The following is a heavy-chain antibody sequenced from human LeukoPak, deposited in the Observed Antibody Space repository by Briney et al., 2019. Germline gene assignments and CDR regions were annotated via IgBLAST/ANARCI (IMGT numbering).Heavy chain of an antibody. CDR1: GFTFSSYA. CDR2: ISGSGGST. CDR3: AKGRSYSSGWFDY. V-gene: IGHV3-23*01. J-gene: IGHJ4*02. D-gene: IGHD6-19*01. Sequence: GGSLRLACAASGFTFSSYAMSWVRQAPGKGLEWVSAISGSGGSTYYADSVKGRFTISRDNSKNTLYLQMNSLRAEDTAVYYCAKGRSYSSGWFDYWGQGTLVTVSS.